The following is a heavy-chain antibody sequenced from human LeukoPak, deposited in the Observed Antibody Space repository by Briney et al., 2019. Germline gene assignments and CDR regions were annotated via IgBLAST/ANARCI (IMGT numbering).Heavy chain of an antibody. D-gene: IGHD1-26*01. V-gene: IGHV3-30*02. Sequence: GGSLRLSCAASGFTFSSYGMHWVRQAPGKGLEWVAFIRYDGSNKYYADSVKGRFTISRDNSKNTLYLQMGSLRAEDMAVYYCAVGAGRSYWGQGTLVTVSS. J-gene: IGHJ4*02. CDR3: AVGAGRSY. CDR2: IRYDGSNK. CDR1: GFTFSSYG.